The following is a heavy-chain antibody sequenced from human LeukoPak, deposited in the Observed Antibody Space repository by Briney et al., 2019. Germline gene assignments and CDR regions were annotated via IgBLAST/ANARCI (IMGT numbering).Heavy chain of an antibody. CDR2: ISGSAHKI. CDR3: ARDHRGVRDYFDY. Sequence: PGGSLRLSCVVSGFTFSDYAMSWVRQAPEKGLDWVSVISGSAHKIHYADSVKGRFTISRDNSKNTLYLQMNSLRAEDTAVYYCARDHRGVRDYFDYWGQGTLVTVSS. V-gene: IGHV3-23*01. D-gene: IGHD3-10*01. CDR1: GFTFSDYA. J-gene: IGHJ4*02.